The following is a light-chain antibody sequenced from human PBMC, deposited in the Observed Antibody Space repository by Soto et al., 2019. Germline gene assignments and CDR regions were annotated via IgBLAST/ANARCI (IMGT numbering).Light chain of an antibody. CDR3: QQYYDTPLT. V-gene: IGKV4-1*01. J-gene: IGKJ4*01. Sequence: DIVMTQSPDSLAVSLGERATINCKSSQSVFSTSKKKSCLAWYQQKPGQPPKLLVYWASTRESGVPDRFSGSGSGTDFTLTISSLRPEDVAVYYWQQYYDTPLTFGGGTKVEIK. CDR2: WAS. CDR1: QSVFSTSKKKSC.